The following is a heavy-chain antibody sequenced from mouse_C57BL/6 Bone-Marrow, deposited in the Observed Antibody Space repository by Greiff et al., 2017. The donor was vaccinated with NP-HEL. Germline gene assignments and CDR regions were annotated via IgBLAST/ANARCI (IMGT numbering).Heavy chain of an antibody. CDR3: ARYAMDY. CDR2: INPNNGGP. V-gene: IGHV1-18*01. CDR1: GYTFTDYN. J-gene: IGHJ4*01. Sequence: VQLQQSGPELVKPGASVKIPCKASGYTFTDYNMAWVKKGHGKSLKWIGDINPNNGGPIYNQKFKGKATLTVDKSSSTAYMELRSLTSEDTAVYYCARYAMDYWGQGTSVTVSS.